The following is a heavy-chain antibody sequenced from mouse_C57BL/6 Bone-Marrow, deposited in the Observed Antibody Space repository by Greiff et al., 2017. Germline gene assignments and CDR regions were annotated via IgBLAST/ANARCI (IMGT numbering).Heavy chain of an antibody. Sequence: QVQLQQSGAELVRPGTSVKMSCKASGYTFTNYWIGWAKQRPGHGLEWIGDIYPGGGYTNYNEKFKGKATLTADKSSSTAYMQLSSLTSEDSAVYYCAREGVHYYGSGYDYWGQGTTLTVSS. CDR1: GYTFTNYW. CDR2: IYPGGGYT. J-gene: IGHJ2*01. D-gene: IGHD1-1*01. V-gene: IGHV1-63*01. CDR3: AREGVHYYGSGYDY.